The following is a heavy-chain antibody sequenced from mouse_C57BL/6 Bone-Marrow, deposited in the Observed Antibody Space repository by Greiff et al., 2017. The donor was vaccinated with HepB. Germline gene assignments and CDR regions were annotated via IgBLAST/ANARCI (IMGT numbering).Heavy chain of an antibody. CDR3: TTTGVPTGYFDV. CDR1: GFNIKDDY. V-gene: IGHV14-4*01. J-gene: IGHJ1*03. D-gene: IGHD2-10*01. CDR2: IDPENGDT. Sequence: EVQVVESGAELVRPGASVKLSCTASGFNIKDDYMHWVKQRPEQGLEWIGWIDPENGDTEYASKFQGKATITADTSSNTAYLQLSSLTSEDTAVYYCTTTGVPTGYFDVWGTGTTVTVSS.